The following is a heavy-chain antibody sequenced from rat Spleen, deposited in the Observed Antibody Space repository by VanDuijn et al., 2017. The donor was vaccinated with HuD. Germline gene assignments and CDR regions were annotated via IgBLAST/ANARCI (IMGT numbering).Heavy chain of an antibody. CDR1: GFSLTSNG. CDR3: TSFYYYDGSYYYPFPY. Sequence: QVQLKESGPGLVKPSETLSLTCTVSGFSLTSNGVSWVRQPPGKGLEWIAAISSGGTTYYNSPLKSRLSVTRDTSKSQVFLEMNSLQNGDTAIYFCTSFYYYDGSYYYPFPYWGQGTLVTVSS. J-gene: IGHJ3*01. D-gene: IGHD1-12*02. CDR2: ISSGGTT. V-gene: IGHV2S8*01.